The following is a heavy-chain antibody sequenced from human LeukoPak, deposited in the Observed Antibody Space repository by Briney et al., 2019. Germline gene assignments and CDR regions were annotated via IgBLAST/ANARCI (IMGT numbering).Heavy chain of an antibody. CDR2: INHSGST. CDR1: GGSFSGYY. V-gene: IGHV4-34*01. J-gene: IGHJ4*02. CDR3: ARARGDIAVAVNFDY. Sequence: KSSETLSLTCAVYGGSFSGYYWSWIRQPPGKGLEWIGEINHSGSTNYNPSLKSQVTISVDTSKNQFSLKLSSVTAADTAVYYCARARGDIAVAVNFDYWGQGTLVTASS. D-gene: IGHD6-19*01.